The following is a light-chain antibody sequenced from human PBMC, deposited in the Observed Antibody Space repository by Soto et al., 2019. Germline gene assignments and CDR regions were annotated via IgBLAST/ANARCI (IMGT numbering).Light chain of an antibody. J-gene: IGKJ1*01. V-gene: IGKV3-20*01. CDR2: GAS. Sequence: EIEMTQSPATLSLAPGERVTLSCRASESVSTNLAWYQKKAGQAPRLLIYGASSRATGIPDRFSGSGSGTDFTLTISRLETEDFAVYYCQQYGSSPWTFGQGTKVDIK. CDR3: QQYGSSPWT. CDR1: ESVSTN.